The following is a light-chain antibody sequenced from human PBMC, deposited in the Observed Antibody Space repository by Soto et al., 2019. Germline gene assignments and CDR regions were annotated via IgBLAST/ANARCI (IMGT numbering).Light chain of an antibody. V-gene: IGKV3-20*01. CDR2: GAS. Sequence: EIVLTQSPGTLSLSPGERATLSCRASQSVSSTYVAWYQQKPGQAPRLLIYGASSRATGIPDRFSGSGSGTDFTLTVSRLEPEDFAVYYCQHYGSSMFTFGQGTKVEIK. J-gene: IGKJ2*01. CDR1: QSVSSTY. CDR3: QHYGSSMFT.